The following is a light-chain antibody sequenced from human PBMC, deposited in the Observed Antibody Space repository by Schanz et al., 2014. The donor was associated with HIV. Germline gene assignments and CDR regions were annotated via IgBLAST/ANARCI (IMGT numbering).Light chain of an antibody. J-gene: IGKJ4*02. CDR3: HHYGDSRGT. Sequence: EILLTQSPATLSVSPGERATLSCRASQTVNSHLAWYQQKPGQAPRLLIYGASSRATGIPDRFSGSGSGTDFTLTISRLEPEDFAVYYCHHYGDSRGTFGGGTEVDIK. CDR2: GAS. V-gene: IGKV3-20*01. CDR1: QTVNSH.